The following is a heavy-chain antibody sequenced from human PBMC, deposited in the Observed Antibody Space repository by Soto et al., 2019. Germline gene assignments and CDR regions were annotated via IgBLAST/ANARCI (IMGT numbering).Heavy chain of an antibody. Sequence: EVQLVESGGGLVKPWGSLRLSCAASGFTFSSYSTNWVRQAPGKGLEWVSSISSSSSYIYYADSVKGRFTISRDNAKNSLYLQMNSLRAEDTAVYYCARVGGQLVPGFDYWGQGTLVTVSS. D-gene: IGHD6-6*01. V-gene: IGHV3-21*01. CDR1: GFTFSSYS. J-gene: IGHJ4*02. CDR3: ARVGGQLVPGFDY. CDR2: ISSSSSYI.